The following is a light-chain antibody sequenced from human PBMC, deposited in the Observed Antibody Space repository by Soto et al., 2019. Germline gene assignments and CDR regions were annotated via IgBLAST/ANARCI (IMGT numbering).Light chain of an antibody. CDR2: DLT. CDR3: CAFGGVVGM. Sequence: QSALTQPRSVSGSPGQSVTISCTGTSADVGRFNYVSWYQQHPGQAPKLIISDLTQRPSGVPDRFSGSKSGNTASLSISGLRPEDEADYYCCAFGGVVGMFGGGTKLTVL. CDR1: SADVGRFNY. J-gene: IGLJ3*02. V-gene: IGLV2-11*01.